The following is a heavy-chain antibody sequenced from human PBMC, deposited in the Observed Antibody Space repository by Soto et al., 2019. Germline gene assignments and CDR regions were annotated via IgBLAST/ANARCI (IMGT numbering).Heavy chain of an antibody. CDR1: GFTFDDYA. CDR3: AKDRGSGSYAANYYYYGMDV. Sequence: EEQLVESGGGLVQPGRSLRLSCAASGFTFDDYAMHWVRQAPGKGLEWVSGINWNSGSIGYADSVKGRFTISRDNAKTSLYLHMNRLRAEDTALYYCAKDRGSGSYAANYYYYGMDVWGQGTTVTVSS. D-gene: IGHD3-10*01. J-gene: IGHJ6*02. CDR2: INWNSGSI. V-gene: IGHV3-9*01.